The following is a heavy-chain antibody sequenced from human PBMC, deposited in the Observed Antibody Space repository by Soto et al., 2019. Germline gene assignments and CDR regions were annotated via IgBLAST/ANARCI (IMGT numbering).Heavy chain of an antibody. CDR2: IRSETFGGTT. CDR1: GFTLGDYT. J-gene: IGHJ4*02. D-gene: IGHD2-2*01. Sequence: EMQLVESGGDLVKPGRSLRLSCSASGFTLGDYTMSWLRQAPGKGLEWVGFIRSETFGGTTESAATVQGRVVISRADSNSIAYLQMNGLKTEDTGVSYCGSGIPAQIWGQGTRVTVSS. CDR3: GSGIPAQI. V-gene: IGHV3-49*05.